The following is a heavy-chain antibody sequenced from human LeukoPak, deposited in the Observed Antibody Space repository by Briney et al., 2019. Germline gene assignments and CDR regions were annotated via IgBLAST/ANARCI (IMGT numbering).Heavy chain of an antibody. V-gene: IGHV4-59*08. CDR1: GGSISSYY. Sequence: SETLSFTCTVSGGSISSYYWSWIRQSPGRGLEWIGYIYYSGSTNYNPSLKSRVTISVDTSKNQFSLKLSSVTAADTAVYYCARAFRGIFGVFEAFDIWGQGTMVTVSS. J-gene: IGHJ3*02. CDR3: ARAFRGIFGVFEAFDI. CDR2: IYYSGST. D-gene: IGHD3-3*01.